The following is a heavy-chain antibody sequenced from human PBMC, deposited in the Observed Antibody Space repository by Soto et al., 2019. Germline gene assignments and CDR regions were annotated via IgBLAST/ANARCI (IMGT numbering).Heavy chain of an antibody. Sequence: SLRLSCAASGLVVSSNYMSWVRQATGKGLEWVSVIYSGGSTYYADSVKGRFTISGDNSKNTLFLQMNSLRVEDTAVYYCARDQGGAAPGRRGPFDCWGQRPLVTVSS. CDR3: ARDQGGAAPGRRGPFDC. D-gene: IGHD6-13*01. V-gene: IGHV3-66*01. CDR2: IYSGGST. J-gene: IGHJ4*02. CDR1: GLVVSSNY.